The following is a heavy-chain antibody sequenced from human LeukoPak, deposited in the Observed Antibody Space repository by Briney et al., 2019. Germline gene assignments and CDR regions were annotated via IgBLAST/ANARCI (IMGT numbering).Heavy chain of an antibody. V-gene: IGHV3-23*01. Sequence: VGSLRLSCAASGFTFSRNGMTWVRQAPGKGLEWVSAISGSGGNTYYADSVKGRFTISRDNSKNTLYLQMNSLRAEDTAVYYCAKDRRAGSYDYWGQGTLVTVSS. J-gene: IGHJ4*02. CDR1: GFTFSRNG. CDR2: ISGSGGNT. CDR3: AKDRRAGSYDY. D-gene: IGHD3-10*01.